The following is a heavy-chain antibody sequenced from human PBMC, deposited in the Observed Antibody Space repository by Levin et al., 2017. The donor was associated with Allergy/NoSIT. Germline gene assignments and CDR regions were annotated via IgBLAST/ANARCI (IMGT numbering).Heavy chain of an antibody. CDR3: AKDIMSNYDSRGYYDY. V-gene: IGHV3-9*01. CDR1: GFTFDDYA. CDR2: ISWNSVSI. D-gene: IGHD3-22*01. Sequence: PGGSLRLSCATSGFTFDDYAMHWVRQGPGKGLEWVSGISWNSVSIGYADSAKGRFTISRDNAKKSLYLQMNSLRAEDTALYYCAKDIMSNYDSRGYYDYWGQGTLVTVSS. J-gene: IGHJ4*02.